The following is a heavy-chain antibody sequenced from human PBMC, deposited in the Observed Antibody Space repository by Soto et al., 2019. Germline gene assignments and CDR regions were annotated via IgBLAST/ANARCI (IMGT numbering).Heavy chain of an antibody. Sequence: SETLSLTCTVSGGSISSYYWSWIRQPPGKGLEWIGYIYYSGSTNYNPSLKSRVTISVDTSKNQFSLKLSSVTAADTAVYYCARSVEMATIFFDYWGQGTLVTVSS. V-gene: IGHV4-59*08. CDR1: GGSISSYY. J-gene: IGHJ4*02. CDR2: IYYSGST. CDR3: ARSVEMATIFFDY. D-gene: IGHD5-12*01.